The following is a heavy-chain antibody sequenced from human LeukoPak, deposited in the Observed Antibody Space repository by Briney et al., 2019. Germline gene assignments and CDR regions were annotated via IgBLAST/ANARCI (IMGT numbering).Heavy chain of an antibody. CDR2: IYYSGST. CDR1: GGSISSSSYY. J-gene: IGHJ3*02. D-gene: IGHD3-22*01. V-gene: IGHV4-39*01. CDR3: ASLKTYYYDSSGYPDAFDI. Sequence: PSETLSLTCTVSGGSISSSSYYWGWLRQPPGQGLEWIGSIYYSGSTYYNPSLKSRVTIAVDTSKNQFSLKLSSVTAAHTAVYYCASLKTYYYDSSGYPDAFDIWGQGTMVTVSS.